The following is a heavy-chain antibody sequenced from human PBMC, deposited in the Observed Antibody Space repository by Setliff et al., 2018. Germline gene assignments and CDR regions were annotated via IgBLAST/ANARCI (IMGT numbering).Heavy chain of an antibody. CDR2: IYYSGST. D-gene: IGHD3-22*01. CDR1: GGSISSGDYY. V-gene: IGHV4-30-4*08. Sequence: SETLSLTCTVSGGSISSGDYYWSWIRQPPGKGLEFVGYIYYSGSTYYNPSLKSRVNISIDTSKNQFSLKVNSVTAADTAVYYCASAPLLYSDSSGLSGTFDIWGQGTMVTVSS. J-gene: IGHJ3*02. CDR3: ASAPLLYSDSSGLSGTFDI.